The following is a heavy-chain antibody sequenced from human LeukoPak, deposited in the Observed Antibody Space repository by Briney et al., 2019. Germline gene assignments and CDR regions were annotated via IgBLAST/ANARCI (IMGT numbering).Heavy chain of an antibody. D-gene: IGHD2-21*01. J-gene: IGHJ6*03. CDR1: GGSINSSTHF. CDR3: ARAGHKTYYYYYYMDV. Sequence: PSETLSLTCTVSGGSINSSTHFWGWIRQPPGEGLEWIGNIYYSGSTYYNPSLKSRVTISVDTSKNQFSLKLSSVTAADTAVYYCARAGHKTYYYYYYMDVWGKGTTVTVSS. CDR2: IYYSGST. V-gene: IGHV4-39*07.